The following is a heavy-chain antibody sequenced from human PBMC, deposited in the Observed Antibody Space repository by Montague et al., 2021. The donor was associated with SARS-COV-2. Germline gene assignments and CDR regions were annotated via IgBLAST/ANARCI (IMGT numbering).Heavy chain of an antibody. V-gene: IGHV4-39*07. J-gene: IGHJ6*02. CDR2: MYYSGST. D-gene: IGHD2-15*01. Sequence: SETLSLTCTASGGSISTSTYYWGWIRQPPGKGLEWIGTMYYSGSTYYNPSLKSRVTISIDTSKNQFSLKLSSVTAADTAVYFCARDDIVPQGVTKGMDVWGQGTTVTVSS. CDR1: GGSISTSTYY. CDR3: ARDDIVPQGVTKGMDV.